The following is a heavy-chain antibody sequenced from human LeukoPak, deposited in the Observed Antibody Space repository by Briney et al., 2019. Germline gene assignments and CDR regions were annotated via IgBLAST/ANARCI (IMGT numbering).Heavy chain of an antibody. V-gene: IGHV3-74*01. CDR3: GREVPGGATILDC. CDR1: GFAFSGYW. Sequence: GGSLRLSCAASGFAFSGYWMHWVRQPPGKGLLWVSRITGDGSSTTYADSVKGRFTISRDNAKNTLYLQMNSLSADDTAVYYCGREVPGGATILDCWGQGTLVTVSS. D-gene: IGHD1-26*01. J-gene: IGHJ4*02. CDR2: ITGDGSST.